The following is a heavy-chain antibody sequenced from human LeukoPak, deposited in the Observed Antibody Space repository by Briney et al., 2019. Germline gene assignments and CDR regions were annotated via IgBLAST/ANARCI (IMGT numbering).Heavy chain of an antibody. CDR3: ARVIAVAGTLSY. Sequence: ASVTLSCKASGYTFTGYYMHWVRQAPGQGLEWMGWINPNSGGTNYAQKFQGRVTMTRDTSISTAYMELSRLRSDDTAVYYCARVIAVAGTLSYWGQGTLVTVSS. V-gene: IGHV1-2*02. CDR1: GYTFTGYY. D-gene: IGHD6-19*01. CDR2: INPNSGGT. J-gene: IGHJ4*02.